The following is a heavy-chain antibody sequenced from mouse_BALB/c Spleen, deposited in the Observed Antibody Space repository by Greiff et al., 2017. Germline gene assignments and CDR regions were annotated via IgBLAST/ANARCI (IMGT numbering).Heavy chain of an antibody. V-gene: IGHV2-9-2*01. CDR1: GFSLTSYD. Sequence: VKLVESGPGLVAPSQSLSITCTVSGFSLTSYDISWIRQPPGKGLEWLGVIWTGGGTNYNSAFMSRLSISKDNSKSQVFLKMNSLQTDDTAIYYCVREGNYRYDGFAYWGQGTLVTVSA. CDR2: IWTGGGT. J-gene: IGHJ3*01. CDR3: VREGNYRYDGFAY. D-gene: IGHD2-14*01.